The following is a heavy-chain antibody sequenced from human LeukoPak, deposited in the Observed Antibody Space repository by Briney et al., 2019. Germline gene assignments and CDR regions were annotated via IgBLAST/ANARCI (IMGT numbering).Heavy chain of an antibody. CDR1: GYTFTSYG. CDR2: ISAYNGDT. V-gene: IGHV1-18*01. D-gene: IGHD3-10*01. CDR3: ARGIGLTMVRGVNDAFDI. Sequence: GASVKVSCKASGYTFTSYGISWVRQAPGQGLEWMGWISAYNGDTNYAQKLQGRVTMTRNTSISTAYMELGSLRSEDTAVYYCARGIGLTMVRGVNDAFDIWGQGTMVTVSS. J-gene: IGHJ3*02.